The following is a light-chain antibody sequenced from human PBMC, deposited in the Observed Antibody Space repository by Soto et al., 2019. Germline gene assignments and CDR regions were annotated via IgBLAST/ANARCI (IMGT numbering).Light chain of an antibody. CDR1: QSVLYSSNNKNY. CDR2: WAS. Sequence: IVMTQSPDSLAVFLGERATINCKSSQSVLYSSNNKNYLAWYQQKAGQPPKLLIYWASTRESGVPDRFSSSGSGTDFTLTISSLQAEDVAVYYCQQYYATPPYTFGQGTKLEIK. CDR3: QQYYATPPYT. J-gene: IGKJ2*01. V-gene: IGKV4-1*01.